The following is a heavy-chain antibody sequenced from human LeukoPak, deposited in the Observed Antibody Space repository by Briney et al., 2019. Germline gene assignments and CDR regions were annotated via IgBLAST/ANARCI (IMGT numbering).Heavy chain of an antibody. J-gene: IGHJ3*02. CDR2: INPNSGGT. Sequence: GASVKVSCKASGYTFTGYYMHWVRQAPGQGLEWMGWINPNSGGTNYAQKFQGRVTMTRDTSISTAYMELSRLRSDDTAVYYCARGGPDIVVVPAALDSDAFDMWGQGTMVTVSS. CDR1: GYTFTGYY. CDR3: ARGGPDIVVVPAALDSDAFDM. D-gene: IGHD2-2*01. V-gene: IGHV1-2*02.